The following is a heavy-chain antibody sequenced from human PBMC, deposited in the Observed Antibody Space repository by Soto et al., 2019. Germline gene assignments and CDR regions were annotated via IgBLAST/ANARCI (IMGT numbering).Heavy chain of an antibody. CDR2: IYWDDDK. CDR1: GFSLSTSGVG. CDR3: AHRGYFAEGHPNWFDP. D-gene: IGHD5-18*01. Sequence: GSGPTLVNPTQTLTLTRTFSGFSLSTSGVGVGWIRQPPGKALEWLALIYWDDDKRYSPSLKSRLTITKDTSKNQVVLTMTNMDPVDTATYYCAHRGYFAEGHPNWFDPWGQGALVTVS. J-gene: IGHJ5*02. V-gene: IGHV2-5*02.